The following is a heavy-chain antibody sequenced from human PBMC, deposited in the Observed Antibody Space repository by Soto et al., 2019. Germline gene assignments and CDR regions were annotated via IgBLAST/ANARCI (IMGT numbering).Heavy chain of an antibody. CDR1: GFTFRNYA. J-gene: IGHJ4*02. Sequence: GGSLRLSCSVFGFTFRNYAMHWVRQAPGKGLEYVSSISHNAGSIYYADSVKGRFTISRDNSKGTLYLQMSSLRPEDTAVYYCVKDRWVDYWGQGALVTVSS. CDR3: VKDRWVDY. D-gene: IGHD1-26*01. CDR2: ISHNAGSI. V-gene: IGHV3-64D*08.